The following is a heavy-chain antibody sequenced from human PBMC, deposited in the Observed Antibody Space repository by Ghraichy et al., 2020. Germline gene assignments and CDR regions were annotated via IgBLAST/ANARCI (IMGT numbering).Heavy chain of an antibody. V-gene: IGHV3-23*01. CDR1: GFIFGNYA. D-gene: IGHD3-9*01. J-gene: IGHJ4*02. CDR3: AKTFGQLWLFPFDY. Sequence: ESLNISCEASGFIFGNYAMDWVRQAPGRGLEWVSTISGGGGVTYYADSVKGRFTISRDNSKNTVYLQMNGLRADDAAVYYCAKTFGQLWLFPFDYWGQGTLVTVSS. CDR2: ISGGGGVT.